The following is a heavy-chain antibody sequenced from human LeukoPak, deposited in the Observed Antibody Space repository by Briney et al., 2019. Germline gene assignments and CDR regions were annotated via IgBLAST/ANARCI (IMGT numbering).Heavy chain of an antibody. CDR2: IKQDGSEK. CDR1: GFTFSSYW. D-gene: IGHD3-22*01. J-gene: IGHJ3*02. Sequence: AGGSLRLSCAASGFTFSSYWMSWVRQAPGKGLEWVANIKQDGSEKYYVDSVKGRFTISKDNAKNSLYLQMNSLRAEDTAVYYCAREYGITMIVVAPGAFDIWGQGTMVTVSS. V-gene: IGHV3-7*01. CDR3: AREYGITMIVVAPGAFDI.